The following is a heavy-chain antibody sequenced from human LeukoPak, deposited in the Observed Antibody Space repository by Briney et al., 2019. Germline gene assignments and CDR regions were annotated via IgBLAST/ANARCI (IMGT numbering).Heavy chain of an antibody. CDR3: ARTYSSSWYGVFDY. CDR1: GFTFSSYW. D-gene: IGHD6-13*01. V-gene: IGHV3-74*01. J-gene: IGHJ4*02. CDR2: INTDGSST. Sequence: PGGSLRLSCAASGFTFSSYWMHWVRQAPGKGLVWVSRINTDGSSTSYADSVKGRFTISRDNSKNTLYLQMNSLRAEDTAVYYCARTYSSSWYGVFDYWGQGALVTVSS.